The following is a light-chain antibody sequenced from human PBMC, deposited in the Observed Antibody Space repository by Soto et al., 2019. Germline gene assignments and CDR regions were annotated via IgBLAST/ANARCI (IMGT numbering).Light chain of an antibody. CDR1: QSVSSY. CDR2: GAS. CDR3: QQYNNWPGT. Sequence: EIEMTQSPSTLSVSPGERATLSCRASQSVSSYLAWYQHKPGQAPRLLIYGASTRATGIPSRFSGSGSGTDFTLTSSSLHAEDAAVYYCQQYNNWPGTFGQGTKVEIK. V-gene: IGKV3-15*01. J-gene: IGKJ1*01.